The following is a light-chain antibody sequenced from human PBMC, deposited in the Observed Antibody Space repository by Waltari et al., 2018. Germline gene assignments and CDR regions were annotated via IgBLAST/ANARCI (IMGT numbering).Light chain of an antibody. V-gene: IGLV3-19*01. CDR3: NSRDSSGSHVV. J-gene: IGLJ2*01. CDR1: SLRSYY. CDR2: HKN. Sequence: SSELTQDPSVSVALGQTVRITCQGDSLRSYYASWYQQKPGQAPVLVIYHKNNRPSGIPDRFSGSTSGNPASLTITGSPAEDEADYYCNSRDSSGSHVVFGGGTKLTVL.